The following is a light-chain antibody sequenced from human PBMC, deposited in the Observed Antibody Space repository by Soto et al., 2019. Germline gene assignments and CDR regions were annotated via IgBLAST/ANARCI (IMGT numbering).Light chain of an antibody. V-gene: IGKV1-5*03. CDR1: KTIRSR. J-gene: IGKJ1*01. CDR3: QHYNSYTEA. Sequence: DIQITQSPSTLSGSVGDRDTIACLASKTIRSRLAWYQQNPCKAPKLMSYRASTLKSGVPSRFSGSGSGTEFTLTISSLQHDDFATYYCQHYNSYTEAFGQGTKV. CDR2: RAS.